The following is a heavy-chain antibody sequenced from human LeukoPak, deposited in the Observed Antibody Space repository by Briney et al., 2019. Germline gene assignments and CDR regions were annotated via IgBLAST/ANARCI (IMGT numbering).Heavy chain of an antibody. V-gene: IGHV3-74*01. CDR3: ARASTYHYDWFDP. D-gene: IGHD2-2*01. Sequence: GGSLRLSCAASGFTFSSYWMHWVRQAPGKGLVWVSRVNTDGRTTSHADSVKGRFTISRENAKNTLYLQMNSLRAEDTAVYYYARASTYHYDWFDPWGQGTLVTVSS. CDR2: VNTDGRTT. J-gene: IGHJ5*02. CDR1: GFTFSSYW.